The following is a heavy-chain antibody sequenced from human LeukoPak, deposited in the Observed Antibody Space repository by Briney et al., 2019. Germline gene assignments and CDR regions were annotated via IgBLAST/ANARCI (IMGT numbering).Heavy chain of an antibody. D-gene: IGHD4-17*01. V-gene: IGHV4-30-4*08. CDR1: GGSISSGDYY. J-gene: IGHJ5*02. Sequence: KAAQTVSLTCTVSGGSISSGDYYWSWIRQSPGKGLEWIVYSYYSGTTYYNPSLNSRIAISVDTSNDQFSLKLSSVTAADTAVYYCARGTLTKEGQNWFDPWGQGTLVTVSS. CDR3: ARGTLTKEGQNWFDP. CDR2: SYYSGTT.